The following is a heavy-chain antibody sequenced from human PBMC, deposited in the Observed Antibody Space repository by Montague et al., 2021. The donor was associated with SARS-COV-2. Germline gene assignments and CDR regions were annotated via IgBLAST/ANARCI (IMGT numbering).Heavy chain of an antibody. CDR2: IYYSGST. D-gene: IGHD3-22*01. V-gene: IGHV4-39*01. J-gene: IGHJ3*02. Sequence: SETLSLTYTVSGGSISSSSYYWSWIRQPPGKGLEWIGSIYYSGSTYYNPSLKSRVTISVDTSKNQFSLKLSPVTAADTAVYYCASPTYYYGSSGSDAFDIWGQGTMVTVSS. CDR3: ASPTYYYGSSGSDAFDI. CDR1: GGSISSSSYY.